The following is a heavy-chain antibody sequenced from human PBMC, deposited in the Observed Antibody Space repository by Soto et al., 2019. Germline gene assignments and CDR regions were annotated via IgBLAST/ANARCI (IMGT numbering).Heavy chain of an antibody. CDR2: IYYSGYT. CDR1: VGSTSSISYY. Sequence: ETLPLPSTVSVGSTSSISYYGGWIPHPPGKGLEWIGSIYYSGYTYYNPSLKSRVTISVDTSKNQFSLKLSSVTAADTAVYYCARHNGPLYVGYYYDMDVWGQGTTVTVSS. CDR3: ARHNGPLYVGYYYDMDV. J-gene: IGHJ6*02. D-gene: IGHD3-16*01. V-gene: IGHV4-39*01.